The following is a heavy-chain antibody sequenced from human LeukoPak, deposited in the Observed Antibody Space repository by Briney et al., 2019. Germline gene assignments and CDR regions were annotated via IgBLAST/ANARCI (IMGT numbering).Heavy chain of an antibody. CDR2: ISGSGGST. V-gene: IGHV3-23*01. D-gene: IGHD2-15*01. CDR1: GFTFSSYA. J-gene: IGHJ5*02. CDR3: ANPSGYCSGGSCLP. Sequence: GGSLRLSCAASGFTFSSYAMSWVRQAPGKGLDWVSAISGSGGSTYYADSVKGRFTISRDNSKNTLYLQMNSLRAEDTAVYYCANPSGYCSGGSCLPWGQGTLVTVSS.